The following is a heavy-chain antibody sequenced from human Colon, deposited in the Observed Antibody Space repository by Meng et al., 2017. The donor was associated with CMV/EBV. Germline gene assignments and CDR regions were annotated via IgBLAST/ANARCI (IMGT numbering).Heavy chain of an antibody. CDR3: ASGHSSSWYVDY. V-gene: IGHV4-59*05. D-gene: IGHD6-13*01. CDR1: GESFSSYY. J-gene: IGHJ4*02. Sequence: GSLRLSCAVYGESFSSYYWSWVRQRPGKGLEWIGSIYYSGSTYYNPSLKSRVTISVDTSKNQFSLKLSSVTAADTAVYYCASGHSSSWYVDYWGQGTLVTVSS. CDR2: IYYSGST.